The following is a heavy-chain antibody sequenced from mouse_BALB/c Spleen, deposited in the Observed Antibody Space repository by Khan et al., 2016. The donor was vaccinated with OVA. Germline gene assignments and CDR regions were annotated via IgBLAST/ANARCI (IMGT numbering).Heavy chain of an antibody. CDR2: INPSSGYT. J-gene: IGHJ4*01. D-gene: IGHD1-1*01. CDR3: ARRTTVYTMDY. Sequence: VELVESGAELARPGASVKMSCKASGSTFTSDTMHWVKQRPGQGLEWIGYINPSSGYTNYNQNFKDKATLTADKSSSTAYMQLSSLTSEDSAVYYCARRTTVYTMDYWGQGTSVTVSS. V-gene: IGHV1-4*01. CDR1: GSTFTSDT.